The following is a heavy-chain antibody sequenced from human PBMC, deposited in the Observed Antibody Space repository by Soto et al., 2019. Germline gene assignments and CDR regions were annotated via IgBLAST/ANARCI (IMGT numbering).Heavy chain of an antibody. Sequence: QVQLVQSEPEVKKPGASVKVSCKASGYTFSNYGINWVRQAPGQGLEWMGWISVYNDNTKYAQKLQGRVTMTTDTSSSTAYMELRSVRSDDTAVYYCARAAKMTPTYLQHWGQGTLVTVSS. V-gene: IGHV1-18*01. CDR2: ISVYNDNT. CDR1: GYTFSNYG. D-gene: IGHD5-12*01. CDR3: ARAAKMTPTYLQH. J-gene: IGHJ1*01.